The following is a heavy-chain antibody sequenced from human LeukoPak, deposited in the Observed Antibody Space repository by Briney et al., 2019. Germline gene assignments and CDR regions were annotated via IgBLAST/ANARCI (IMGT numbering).Heavy chain of an antibody. V-gene: IGHV3-74*01. D-gene: IGHD3-10*01. J-gene: IGHJ4*02. CDR1: GFTFSSCW. Sequence: GGSLRLSCAASGFTFSSCWMSWVRQAPGEGLVWVSRTNEHGTIINYADSVKGRFTISRDNAKNTLYLQMNSLRTEDSALYYCVVDLSGSADYWGQGTLVTVSS. CDR2: TNEHGTII. CDR3: VVDLSGSADY.